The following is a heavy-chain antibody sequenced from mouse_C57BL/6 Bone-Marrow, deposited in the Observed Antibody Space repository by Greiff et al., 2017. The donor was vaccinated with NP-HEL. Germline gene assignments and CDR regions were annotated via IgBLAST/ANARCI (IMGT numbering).Heavy chain of an antibody. Sequence: EVKLQESGGGLVKPGGSLKLSCAASGFTFSSYAMSWVRQTPEKRLEWVATISDGGSYTYYPDNVKGRFTISRDNAKNNLYLQMSHLKSEDTAMYYCAREGDGYSLFDYWGQGTTLTVSS. V-gene: IGHV5-4*01. CDR2: ISDGGSYT. CDR1: GFTFSSYA. J-gene: IGHJ2*01. D-gene: IGHD2-3*01. CDR3: AREGDGYSLFDY.